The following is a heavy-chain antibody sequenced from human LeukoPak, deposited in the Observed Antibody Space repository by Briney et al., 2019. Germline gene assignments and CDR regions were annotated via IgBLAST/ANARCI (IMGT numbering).Heavy chain of an antibody. CDR3: AKAPPSIAASGTFDY. D-gene: IGHD6-13*01. J-gene: IGHJ4*02. V-gene: IGHV3-23*01. CDR1: GLTFSSYA. CDR2: ISGSGGST. Sequence: AGGSLRLSCATSGLTFSSYAMSWVRQAPGKGLEWVSAISGSGGSTYYADSVKGRFTISRDNSKNTLYLQMNSLRAEDTAVYYCAKAPPSIAASGTFDYWGQGTLVTVSS.